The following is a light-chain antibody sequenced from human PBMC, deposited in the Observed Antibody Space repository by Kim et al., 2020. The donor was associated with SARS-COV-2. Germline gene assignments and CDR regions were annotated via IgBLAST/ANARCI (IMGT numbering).Light chain of an antibody. J-gene: IGKJ2*01. Sequence: GESATRSCRASQSVSSNYLSWYQQQPGQAPRLLVYGASSRATGIPDRFSGGGSGTDFTLTISGLEAEDFAVYYCQQYGDSPYTFGQGTKLEIK. V-gene: IGKV3-20*01. CDR2: GAS. CDR1: QSVSSNY. CDR3: QQYGDSPYT.